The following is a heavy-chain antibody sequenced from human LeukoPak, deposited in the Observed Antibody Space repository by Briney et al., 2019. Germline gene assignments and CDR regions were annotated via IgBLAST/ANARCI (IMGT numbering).Heavy chain of an antibody. J-gene: IGHJ2*01. D-gene: IGHD3-22*01. Sequence: GGSLRLSCAASGFPFSNYWMSWVRQAQGKGLEWVSSISSSSSYIYYADSVKGRFTISRYNAKNSLYLQMNSLRAEDTAVYYCARDYSYYYDSTGTSQFGLFDLWGRGTLVTVSS. CDR2: ISSSSSYI. CDR1: GFPFSNYW. V-gene: IGHV3-21*01. CDR3: ARDYSYYYDSTGTSQFGLFDL.